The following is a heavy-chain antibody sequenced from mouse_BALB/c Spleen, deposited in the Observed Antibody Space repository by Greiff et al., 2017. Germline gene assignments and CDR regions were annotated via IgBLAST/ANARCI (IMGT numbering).Heavy chain of an antibody. CDR2: ISSGGSYT. J-gene: IGHJ4*01. Sequence: EVQVVESGGGLVKPGGSLKLSCAASGFTFSSYAMSWVRQSPEKRLEWVAEISSGGSYTYYPDTVTGRFTISRDNAKNTLYLEMSSLRSEDTAMYYCARARGGWAMDYWGQGTSVTVSS. CDR3: ARARGGWAMDY. CDR1: GFTFSSYA. V-gene: IGHV5-9-4*01. D-gene: IGHD3-3*01.